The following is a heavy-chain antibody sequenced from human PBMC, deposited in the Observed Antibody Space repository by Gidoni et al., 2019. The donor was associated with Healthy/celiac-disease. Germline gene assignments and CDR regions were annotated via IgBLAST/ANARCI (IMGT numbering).Heavy chain of an antibody. J-gene: IGHJ4*02. D-gene: IGHD2-2*03. Sequence: QLQESGPGLVKPSETLSLTCAVSGYSIISGYYWGWSRQPPGKGLEWIGSIYHSGSTYYNPSLKSRVTISVDTSKNQFSLKLSSVTAADTAVYYCASSGYCSSTSCHESIDYWGQGTLVTVSS. CDR2: IYHSGST. V-gene: IGHV4-38-2*01. CDR3: ASSGYCSSTSCHESIDY. CDR1: GYSIISGYY.